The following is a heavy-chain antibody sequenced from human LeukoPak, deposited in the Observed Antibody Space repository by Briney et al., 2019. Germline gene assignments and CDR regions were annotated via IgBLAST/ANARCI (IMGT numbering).Heavy chain of an antibody. CDR2: ISTSGTTK. CDR3: ARDSRGSSKYFDF. J-gene: IGHJ4*02. D-gene: IGHD6-6*01. CDR1: GFTLSRFH. Sequence: PGGSLRLSCAVSGFTLSRFHTNGVRQARGKGLEWGSYISTSGTTKYYADSVKGRFTVSRDNAKNWLYLAMNSLRAEDTAVYYCARDSRGSSKYFDFWGQGAPVTVSS. V-gene: IGHV3-48*03.